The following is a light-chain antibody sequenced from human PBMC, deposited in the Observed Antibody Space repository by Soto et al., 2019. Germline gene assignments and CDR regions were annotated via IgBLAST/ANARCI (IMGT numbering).Light chain of an antibody. J-gene: IGKJ1*01. Sequence: AIRMTQSPSSLSASTGDRVTITCRASQGISSYLAWYQQKPGKAPKLLIYAASTLQRGVPSRFSGNGSGTDFTLTISSLQPEDFATYYCQQSYSSPRTFGQGTKVDIK. CDR1: QGISSY. CDR3: QQSYSSPRT. V-gene: IGKV1-8*01. CDR2: AAS.